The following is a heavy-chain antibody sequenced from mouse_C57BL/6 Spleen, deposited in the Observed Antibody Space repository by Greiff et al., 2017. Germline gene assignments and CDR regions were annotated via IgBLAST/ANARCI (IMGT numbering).Heavy chain of an antibody. Sequence: VKDRFTISRDDSESMLYLQMNNLITEDTAMYYCVRQDGSSSVYFDYWGQGTTLTVSS. CDR3: VRQDGSSSVYFDY. D-gene: IGHD1-1*01. J-gene: IGHJ2*01. V-gene: IGHV10-1*01.